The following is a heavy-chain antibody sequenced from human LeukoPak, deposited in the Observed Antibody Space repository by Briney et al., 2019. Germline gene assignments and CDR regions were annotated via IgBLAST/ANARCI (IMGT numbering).Heavy chain of an antibody. Sequence: GGSLRLSCAASGFTFSGSGMHWVRQAPGKGLEWVSAISGSGGSTYYADSVKGRFTISRDNSKNTLYLQMNSLRAEDTAVYYCAKDPTAMVISFVDYWGQGTLVTVSS. V-gene: IGHV3-23*01. J-gene: IGHJ4*02. CDR3: AKDPTAMVISFVDY. CDR2: ISGSGGST. D-gene: IGHD5-18*01. CDR1: GFTFSGSG.